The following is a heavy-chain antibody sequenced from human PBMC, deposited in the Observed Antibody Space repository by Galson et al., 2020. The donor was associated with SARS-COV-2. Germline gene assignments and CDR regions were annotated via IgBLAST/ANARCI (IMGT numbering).Heavy chain of an antibody. Sequence: ASVKVSCKASGYTFTGYYMHWVRQAPGQGLEWMGWINPNSGGTNYAQKFQGRVTMTRDTSISTAYMELSRLRSDDTAVYYCARLAAAGTGDYYGRDVWGQGTTVTVAS. CDR2: INPNSGGT. J-gene: IGHJ6*02. D-gene: IGHD6-13*01. V-gene: IGHV1-2*02. CDR1: GYTFTGYY. CDR3: ARLAAAGTGDYYGRDV.